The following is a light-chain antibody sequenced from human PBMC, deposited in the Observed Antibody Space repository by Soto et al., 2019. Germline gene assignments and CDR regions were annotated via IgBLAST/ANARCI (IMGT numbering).Light chain of an antibody. V-gene: IGKV3-20*01. CDR1: QSVSNNY. Sequence: EIVLTQSPGTLSLSPGERATLSCRASQSVSNNYLAWYQQKPGQAPRLLIYGASSRATGIPDRFSGSGSGTDFTLTISRLEPEDFAVYYCQQYGSSLLTFGGGTKV. CDR2: GAS. CDR3: QQYGSSLLT. J-gene: IGKJ4*01.